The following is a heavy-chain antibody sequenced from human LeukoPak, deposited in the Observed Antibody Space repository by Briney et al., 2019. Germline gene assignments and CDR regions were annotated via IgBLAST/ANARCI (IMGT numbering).Heavy chain of an antibody. J-gene: IGHJ4*02. CDR1: GFTFGTYG. CDR2: IVGGGGST. CDR3: ARNGRRTTVTSDF. V-gene: IGHV3-23*01. D-gene: IGHD4-17*01. Sequence: GGSLRLSCAASGFTFGTYGMSWVRQAPGKGLEWVSAIVGGGGSTIYADSVKGRFTISRDNSKNTLYLQMNSLRAEDTALYYCARNGRRTTVTSDFWGQGTLVPVSS.